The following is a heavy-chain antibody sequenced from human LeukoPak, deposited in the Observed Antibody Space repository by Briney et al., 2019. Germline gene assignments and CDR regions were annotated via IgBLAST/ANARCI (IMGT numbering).Heavy chain of an antibody. D-gene: IGHD6-6*01. CDR3: AKGIAARPRDAFDI. Sequence: GGSLRLSCAASGFTFSSYAMSWVRPAPGKELAWVSAISGSGGSTYYADSVKGRFTISRDNSKNTLYLQMNSLRAEDTALYYCAKGIAARPRDAFDIWGQGTMVTVSS. CDR1: GFTFSSYA. V-gene: IGHV3-23*01. J-gene: IGHJ3*02. CDR2: ISGSGGST.